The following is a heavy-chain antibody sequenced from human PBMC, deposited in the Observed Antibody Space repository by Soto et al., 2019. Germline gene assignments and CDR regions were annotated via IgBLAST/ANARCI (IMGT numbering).Heavy chain of an antibody. V-gene: IGHV3-11*01. CDR2: IDSGDGTT. Sequence: LRLSCTGSGFDFGDYYMSWIRQAPGKGLEWVSYIDSGDGTTYYTDSVKGRFTISRDNAKKTVYLQMSSLRVEDTALYYCVRPYYSSSWFPFDRWGQGTLVTVYS. CDR1: GFDFGDYY. D-gene: IGHD6-13*01. J-gene: IGHJ4*02. CDR3: VRPYYSSSWFPFDR.